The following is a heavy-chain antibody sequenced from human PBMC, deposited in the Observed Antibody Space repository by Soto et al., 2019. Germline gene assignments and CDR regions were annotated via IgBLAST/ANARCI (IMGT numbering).Heavy chain of an antibody. V-gene: IGHV1-18*01. CDR3: ALLSYCTGVTCFYLDY. CDR1: GYTFTNYG. D-gene: IGHD2-15*01. J-gene: IGHJ4*02. Sequence: QVQLVQSGAEVKKPGASVKVSCKASGYTFTNYGISWVRQAPGQGLEWMGGSYNGLTNYAQNLQGGVGMPTANSTTTSYMELRSLRSDDPAVYYCALLSYCTGVTCFYLDYWGLGTLVTVSS. CDR2: SYNGLT.